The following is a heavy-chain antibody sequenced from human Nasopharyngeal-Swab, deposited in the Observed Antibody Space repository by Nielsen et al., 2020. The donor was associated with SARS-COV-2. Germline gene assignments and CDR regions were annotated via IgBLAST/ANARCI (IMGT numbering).Heavy chain of an antibody. CDR2: IYYSGST. CDR3: ARLTADVLRFFRPYYFDY. J-gene: IGHJ4*02. V-gene: IGHV4-39*01. CDR1: GGSISSSSYY. D-gene: IGHD3-3*01. Sequence: SETLSLTCTVSGGSISSSSYYWGWIRQPPGKGLEWTGSIYYSGSTYYNPSLKSRVTISVDTSKNQFSLKLSSVTAADTAVYYCARLTADVLRFFRPYYFDYWGQGTLVTVSS.